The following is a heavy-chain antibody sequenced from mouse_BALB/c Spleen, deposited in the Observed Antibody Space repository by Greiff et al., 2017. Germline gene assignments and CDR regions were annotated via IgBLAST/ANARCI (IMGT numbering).Heavy chain of an antibody. CDR3: ARHLSGAMDY. CDR2: ISNGGGST. J-gene: IGHJ4*01. V-gene: IGHV5-12-2*01. D-gene: IGHD2-3*01. CDR1: GFTFSSYT. Sequence: DVQLVESGGGLVQPGGSLKLSCAASGFTFSSYTMSWVRQTPEKRLEWVAYISNGGGSTYYPDTVKGRFTISRDNAKNTLYLQMSSLKSEDTAMYYCARHLSGAMDYWGQGTSVTVSS.